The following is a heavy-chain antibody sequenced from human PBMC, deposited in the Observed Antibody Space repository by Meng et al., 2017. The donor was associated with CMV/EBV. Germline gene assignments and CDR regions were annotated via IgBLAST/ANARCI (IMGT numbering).Heavy chain of an antibody. Sequence: QVQGVQSGAGVKTPGCSVKVSCQAYGGTFSSYAISWVRQAPGQGLEWMGWIIPIFGTANYAQKFQGRVTITADESTSTAYMELSSLRSEDTAVYYCARGSGAGTTWSYFDYWGQGTLVTVSS. CDR3: ARGSGAGTTWSYFDY. CDR2: IIPIFGTA. J-gene: IGHJ4*02. CDR1: GGTFSSYA. V-gene: IGHV1-69*01. D-gene: IGHD1-7*01.